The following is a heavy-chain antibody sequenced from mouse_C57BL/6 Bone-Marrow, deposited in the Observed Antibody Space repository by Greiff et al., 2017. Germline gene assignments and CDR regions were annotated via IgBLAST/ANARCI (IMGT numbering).Heavy chain of an antibody. V-gene: IGHV5-12*01. D-gene: IGHD2-2*01. J-gene: IGHJ3*01. Sequence: EVQVVESGGGLVQPGGSLKLSCAASGFTFSDYYMYWVRQTPEKRLEWVAYISNGGGSPYYPDTVKGRFTISRDNAKNTLYLQMSRLKSEDTAMYYCARHGSAWFAHCAQGTLVTVSA. CDR3: ARHGSAWFAH. CDR2: ISNGGGSP. CDR1: GFTFSDYY.